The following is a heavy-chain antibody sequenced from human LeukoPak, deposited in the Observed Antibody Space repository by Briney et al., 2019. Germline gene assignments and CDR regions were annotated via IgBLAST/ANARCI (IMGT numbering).Heavy chain of an antibody. J-gene: IGHJ4*02. D-gene: IGHD6-19*01. CDR2: ISYSATT. CDR3: ATGHSSGWFDY. CDR1: GGSISGDY. Sequence: SETLSLTCTVPGGSISGDYWSWIRQPPGKGPEWIGYISYSATTNYNPSLKSRVSFSIDTSKNQFSLKLTSVSAADTAVYFCATGHSSGWFDYWGQGTLVSVSS. V-gene: IGHV4-59*01.